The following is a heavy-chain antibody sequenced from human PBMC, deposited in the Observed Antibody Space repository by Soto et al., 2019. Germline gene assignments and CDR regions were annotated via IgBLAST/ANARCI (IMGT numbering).Heavy chain of an antibody. CDR1: GFTFSNAW. D-gene: IGHD2-2*01. CDR2: IKSKTDGGTT. Sequence: GGSLRLSCAASGFTFSNAWMSWVRQAPGKGLEWVGRIKSKTDGGTTDYAAPVKGRFTISRDDSKNTLYLQMNSLKTEDTAVYYCTTDKSVVVPAARDYYYYYYMDVWGKGTTVTVSS. V-gene: IGHV3-15*01. J-gene: IGHJ6*03. CDR3: TTDKSVVVPAARDYYYYYYMDV.